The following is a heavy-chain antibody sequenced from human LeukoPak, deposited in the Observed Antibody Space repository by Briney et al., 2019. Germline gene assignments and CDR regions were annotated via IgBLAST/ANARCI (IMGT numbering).Heavy chain of an antibody. Sequence: GGSLRLSCAASGFIFSAFEMNWVRQAPGKGLEWVSYISSSGSTRYYADPVKGRFTMSRNNAKNMLYLEMDSLRAEDTAVYFCAREGLPYYESSGSYVWFDPWGQGTLVTVSS. CDR1: GFIFSAFE. D-gene: IGHD3-22*01. V-gene: IGHV3-48*03. CDR2: ISSSGSTR. J-gene: IGHJ5*02. CDR3: AREGLPYYESSGSYVWFDP.